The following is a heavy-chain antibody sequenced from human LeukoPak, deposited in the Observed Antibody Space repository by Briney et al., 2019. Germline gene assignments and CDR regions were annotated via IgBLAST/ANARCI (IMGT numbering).Heavy chain of an antibody. CDR3: ARGGGSCYHWFDP. CDR1: GGSISSGGYY. CDR2: IYYSGST. J-gene: IGHJ5*02. V-gene: IGHV4-31*03. Sequence: SQTLSLTCTVSGGSISSGGYYWSWLRQHPGQGLEWIGYIYYSGSTYYNPSLKSRVTISVDTSKNQFSLKLSSVTAADTAVYYCARGGGSCYHWFDPWGQGTLVTVSS. D-gene: IGHD2-15*01.